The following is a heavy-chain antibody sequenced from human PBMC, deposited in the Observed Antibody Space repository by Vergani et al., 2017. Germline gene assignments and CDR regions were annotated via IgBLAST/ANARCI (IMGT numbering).Heavy chain of an antibody. CDR1: GFTSSYYG. Sequence: QVHLVESGGGVVQPGRSLRLPCVVSGFTSSYYGMHWVRQAPGKGLEWVAVISYDGTQKYYADSVKGRFTISRDNSKSTLYLQMNSLRTEDTAVYYCATKSCGTPGCQIGYFREWGQGTLVTVPS. J-gene: IGHJ1*01. CDR3: ATKSCGTPGCQIGYFRE. CDR2: ISYDGTQK. D-gene: IGHD1-1*01. V-gene: IGHV3-30*03.